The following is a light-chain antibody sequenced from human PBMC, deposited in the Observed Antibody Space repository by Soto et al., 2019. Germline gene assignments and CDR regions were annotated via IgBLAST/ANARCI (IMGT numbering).Light chain of an antibody. Sequence: PSTLSASVGDRVTITCRASQSISNWLAWYQQKPGKAPKLLIYDASNLESGVPSRFSGSGSGTEFTLTISSLQPDDFAIYYCQQYTSYSITFGHGTRLEIK. CDR1: QSISNW. CDR3: QQYTSYSIT. V-gene: IGKV1-5*01. CDR2: DAS. J-gene: IGKJ5*01.